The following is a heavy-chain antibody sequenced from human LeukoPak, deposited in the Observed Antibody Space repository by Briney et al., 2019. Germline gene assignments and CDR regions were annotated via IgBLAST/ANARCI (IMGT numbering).Heavy chain of an antibody. D-gene: IGHD6-19*01. V-gene: IGHV4-59*12. Sequence: SETLSLTCTVSGGSISSYYWSWIRQPPGKGLEWIASGDYSGGTYYNPSLESRVAISADMSKNQISLKLSSVTAADTALYYCARERGEEYSSGWYKTNFFDTWGQGTRVTVSS. CDR3: ARERGEEYSSGWYKTNFFDT. J-gene: IGHJ4*02. CDR2: GDYSGGT. CDR1: GGSISSYY.